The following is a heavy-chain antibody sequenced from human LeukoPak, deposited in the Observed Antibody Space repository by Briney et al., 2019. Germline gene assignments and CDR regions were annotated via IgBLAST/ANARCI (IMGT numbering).Heavy chain of an antibody. Sequence: ASVKVSCKASGGTFSNYAISWVRQAPGQGLEWMGGIIPIFGTANYAQKFQGRVTITADESTSTAYMELSSLRSEDTAVYYCASASYYYDSSGYPRTYYFDYWGQGTLVTVSS. CDR3: ASASYYYDSSGYPRTYYFDY. CDR1: GGTFSNYA. CDR2: IIPIFGTA. J-gene: IGHJ4*02. D-gene: IGHD3-22*01. V-gene: IGHV1-69*01.